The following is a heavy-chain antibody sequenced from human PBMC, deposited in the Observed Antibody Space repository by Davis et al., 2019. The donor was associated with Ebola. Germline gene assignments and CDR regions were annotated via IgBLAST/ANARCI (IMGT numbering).Heavy chain of an antibody. CDR2: IWYDGSNK. CDR1: GFIFSSYG. Sequence: GGSLRLSCAASGFIFSSYGMHWVRQAPGKGLEWVALIWYDGSNKYYEDSVKGRFTISRDNSENTLYLQMNSLRAEDTAVYYCARDQGGSIVRGGNFDYWGQGTVVTVSS. V-gene: IGHV3-33*01. D-gene: IGHD3-10*01. J-gene: IGHJ4*02. CDR3: ARDQGGSIVRGGNFDY.